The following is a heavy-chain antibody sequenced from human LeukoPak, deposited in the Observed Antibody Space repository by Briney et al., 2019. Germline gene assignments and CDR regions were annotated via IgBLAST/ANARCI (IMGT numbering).Heavy chain of an antibody. CDR1: GFKFNDYA. CDR2: ISWNSGSI. Sequence: GGSLRLSCAASGFKFNDYAMHWVRQAPGKGLEWVSGISWNSGSIDYADSVKGRFTISRDNGKNSLYLQMNSLRGEDTALYYCARGGLAIRRPRHSGWSTREQKSWGISFLDSWGQATLVTVSS. D-gene: IGHD6-19*01. V-gene: IGHV3-9*01. J-gene: IGHJ4*02. CDR3: ARGGLAIRRPRHSGWSTREQKSWGISFLDS.